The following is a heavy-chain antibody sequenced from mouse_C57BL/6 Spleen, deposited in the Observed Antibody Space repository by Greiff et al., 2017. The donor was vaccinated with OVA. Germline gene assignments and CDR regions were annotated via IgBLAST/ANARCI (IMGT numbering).Heavy chain of an antibody. CDR2: INYDGSST. J-gene: IGHJ3*01. D-gene: IGHD1-1*01. Sequence: EVQLVESEGGLVQPGSSMKLSCTASGFTFSDYYMAWVRQVPEKGLEWVANINYDGSSTYYLDSLKSRFIISRDNAKNILYLQMSSLKSEDTATYYCARGPLYYGSSSWFAYWGQGTLVTVSA. CDR1: GFTFSDYY. V-gene: IGHV5-16*01. CDR3: ARGPLYYGSSSWFAY.